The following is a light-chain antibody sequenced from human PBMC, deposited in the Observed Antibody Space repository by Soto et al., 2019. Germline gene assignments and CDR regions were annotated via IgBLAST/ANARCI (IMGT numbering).Light chain of an antibody. V-gene: IGKV4-1*01. Sequence: DIVLIQSPDSLAVALVERATINCNCSQRGLYSHNNRNYLNWYQQKPGQAPKLLIYGASTLESGVPARFSGSGSGTDFTLTISSLQAEDVAAYYCQQYYNTPPTFGGGTKVDIK. CDR1: QRGLYSHNNRNY. J-gene: IGKJ4*01. CDR2: GAS. CDR3: QQYYNTPPT.